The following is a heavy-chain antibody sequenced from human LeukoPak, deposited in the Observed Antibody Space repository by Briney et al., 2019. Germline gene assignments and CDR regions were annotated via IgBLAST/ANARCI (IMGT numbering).Heavy chain of an antibody. V-gene: IGHV1-69*04. CDR2: IIPILGIA. Sequence: GASVTVSCKASGGTFSSYAISWVRQAPGQGLEWMGRIIPILGIANYAQKFQGRVTITADKSTSTAYMELSSLRSEDTAVYYCASRFAPLRYDSSGYYVDAFDIWGQGTMVTVSS. CDR3: ASRFAPLRYDSSGYYVDAFDI. CDR1: GGTFSSYA. J-gene: IGHJ3*02. D-gene: IGHD3-22*01.